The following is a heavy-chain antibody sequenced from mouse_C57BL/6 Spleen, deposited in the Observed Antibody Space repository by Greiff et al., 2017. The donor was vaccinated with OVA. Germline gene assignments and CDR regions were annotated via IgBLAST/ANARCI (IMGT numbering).Heavy chain of an antibody. V-gene: IGHV1-50*01. CDR1: GYTFTSYW. CDR2: IDPSDSYT. J-gene: IGHJ2*01. Sequence: QVQLQQSGAELVKPGASVKLSCKASGYTFTSYWMQWVKQRPGQGLEWIGEIDPSDSYTNYNQKFKGKATLTVDTSSSTAYMQLSSLTSEDSAVYYCARYPHWGQGTTLTVSS. CDR3: ARYPH.